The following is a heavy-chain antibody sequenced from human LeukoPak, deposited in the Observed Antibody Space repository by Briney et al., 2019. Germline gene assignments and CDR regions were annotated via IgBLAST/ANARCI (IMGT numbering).Heavy chain of an antibody. CDR1: AFTFSSYW. CDR3: VRDSYSRDLDY. J-gene: IGHJ4*02. D-gene: IGHD3-22*01. Sequence: PGGSLRLSCAASAFTFSSYWMSWVRHAPGKGLEWVANIKEDGSEQYYVDSLKGRFTISRDNAKNSLYLQMNSLRAEDTAVYYCVRDSYSRDLDYWGQGTLVTVSS. CDR2: IKEDGSEQ. V-gene: IGHV3-7*01.